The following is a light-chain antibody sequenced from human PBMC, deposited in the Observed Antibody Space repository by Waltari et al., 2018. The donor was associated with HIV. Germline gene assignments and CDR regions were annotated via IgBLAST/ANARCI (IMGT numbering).Light chain of an antibody. Sequence: QSVLTQPPSASGTPGQRVTISCSGSNSNIGSNLINWYQQLPGTAPKLLIYSNSQRPSGVPDRFSGSKSGTSASLAISGLQSEDEADYYCASWDDSLNGYVFGTGTKVTVL. CDR1: NSNIGSNL. CDR2: SNS. V-gene: IGLV1-44*01. CDR3: ASWDDSLNGYV. J-gene: IGLJ1*01.